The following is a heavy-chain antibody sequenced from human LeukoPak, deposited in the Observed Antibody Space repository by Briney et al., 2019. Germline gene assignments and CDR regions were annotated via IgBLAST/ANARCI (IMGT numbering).Heavy chain of an antibody. V-gene: IGHV3-23*01. D-gene: IGHD5-12*01. J-gene: IGHJ4*02. Sequence: GGSLRLSCAASGFTFSSYAMSWVRQAPGKGLEWVSAISGSGGSTYYADSVKGRFTISRDNSKNTLYLQLNSLRAEDTAVYYCAKIVATITEPTVFDYWGQGTLVTVSS. CDR1: GFTFSSYA. CDR2: ISGSGGST. CDR3: AKIVATITEPTVFDY.